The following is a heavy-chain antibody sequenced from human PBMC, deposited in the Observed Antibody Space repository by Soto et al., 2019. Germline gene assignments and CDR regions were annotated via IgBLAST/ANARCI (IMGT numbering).Heavy chain of an antibody. CDR2: IYYSGST. V-gene: IGHV4-59*01. D-gene: IGHD3-16*01. CDR1: GGSISSYY. Sequence: NPSETLSLTCTVSGGSISSYYWSWIRQPPGKGLEWIGYIYYSGSTNYNPSLKSRVTISVDTSKNQFSLKLSSVTAADTAVYYCARVGLGGWFDPWGQGTLVTVSS. CDR3: ARVGLGGWFDP. J-gene: IGHJ5*02.